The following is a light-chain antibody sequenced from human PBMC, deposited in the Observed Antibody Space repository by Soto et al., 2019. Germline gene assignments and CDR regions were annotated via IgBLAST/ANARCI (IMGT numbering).Light chain of an antibody. CDR1: SSDVGGYNH. V-gene: IGLV2-14*03. CDR2: DVT. Sequence: QSALTQPASVSGSPGQSITISCTGTSSDVGGYNHVSWYQQHPGKAPKLMIYDVTDRPSGVSNRFSGSKSGNTASLAISGLQAEDEADYYCKSYTSTNTLVFGGGTKVTVL. CDR3: KSYTSTNTLV. J-gene: IGLJ2*01.